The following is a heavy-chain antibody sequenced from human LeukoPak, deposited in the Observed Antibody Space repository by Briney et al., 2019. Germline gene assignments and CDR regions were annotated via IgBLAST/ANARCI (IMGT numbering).Heavy chain of an antibody. V-gene: IGHV4-38-2*01. D-gene: IGHD3-10*01. J-gene: IGHJ4*02. CDR3: ARQEYYGSGSYD. Sequence: GSLRLSCAASGFTFGAYGMHWVRQPPGKGLEWIGSIYYSGSTYYNPSLKSRVTISVDTSKNQFSLKLSSVTAADTAVYYCARQEYYGSGSYDWGQGTLVTVSS. CDR2: IYYSGST. CDR1: GFTFGAYG.